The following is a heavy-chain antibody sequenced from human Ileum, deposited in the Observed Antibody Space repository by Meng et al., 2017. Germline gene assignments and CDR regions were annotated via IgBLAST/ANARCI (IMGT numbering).Heavy chain of an antibody. J-gene: IGHJ4*02. D-gene: IGHD3-22*01. CDR2: INHSGST. CDR1: GGSFSGYY. CDR3: SRTSYYDNSGYYPG. Sequence: QGQLQQWGAGLLKPSETLSLTCAFYGGSFSGYYWSWIRQPPGKGLEWIGEINHSGSTNYNPSLKSRVTISVDTSKNQFSLKLSSVTAADTAVYYCSRTSYYDNSGYYPGWGQGTLVTVSS. V-gene: IGHV4-34*01.